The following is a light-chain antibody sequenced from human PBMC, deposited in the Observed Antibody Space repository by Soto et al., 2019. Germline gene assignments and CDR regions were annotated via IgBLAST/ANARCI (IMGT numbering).Light chain of an antibody. J-gene: IGKJ2*01. CDR2: GAS. Sequence: EFVLTQSPGTLSLSPGERATLSCRASQTVRNNYLAWYQQKPGQAPRLLIYGASTRATGIQVRFSGSGSGTEFTLTIRSLQSEDFAVYYCHQYDDGPYTFGQGTKVDIK. CDR3: HQYDDGPYT. V-gene: IGKV3-15*01. CDR1: QTVRNN.